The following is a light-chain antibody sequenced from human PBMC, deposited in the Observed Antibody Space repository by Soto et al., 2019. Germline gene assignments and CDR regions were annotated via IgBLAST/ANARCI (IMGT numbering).Light chain of an antibody. J-gene: IGKJ3*01. CDR3: QQLNEFGT. CDR1: QTVASY. V-gene: IGKV1-9*01. Sequence: DIPLTQSPSFVSASVGDIVTISCRASQTVASYLVWYQQKPGKAPKALITDASKLHSGVPSRISGSGFGTAFTLTLRGLQPEDIATYYCQQLNEFGTYGPGTKLNI. CDR2: DAS.